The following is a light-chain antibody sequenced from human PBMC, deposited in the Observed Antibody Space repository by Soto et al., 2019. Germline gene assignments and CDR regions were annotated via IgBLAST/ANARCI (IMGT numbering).Light chain of an antibody. CDR1: QSVLYSSNNKNY. Sequence: DIVMTQSPDSLAVSLGERATINCKYSQSVLYSSNNKNYLAWYQQKPGQPPKLLIYWASTRESGVPDRFSGSGSGTDFTLTISSLQAEDVAVCYCQQYYSTPSTFGQGTKVDIK. CDR3: QQYYSTPST. CDR2: WAS. J-gene: IGKJ1*01. V-gene: IGKV4-1*01.